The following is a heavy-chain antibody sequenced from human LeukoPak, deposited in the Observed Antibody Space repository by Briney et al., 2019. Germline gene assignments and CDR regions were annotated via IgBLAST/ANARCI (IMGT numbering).Heavy chain of an antibody. D-gene: IGHD6-13*01. J-gene: IGHJ4*02. CDR3: ARDPDLIAAADLTFDY. Sequence: ASVKVSCKASGGTSSSSAIFWVRQAPGQGLEWMGRIIPILGIANYAQKFQGRDTITADKSTSTAYMELSSLRSEDTAVYYCARDPDLIAAADLTFDYWGQGTLVTVSS. CDR1: GGTSSSSA. V-gene: IGHV1-69*04. CDR2: IIPILGIA.